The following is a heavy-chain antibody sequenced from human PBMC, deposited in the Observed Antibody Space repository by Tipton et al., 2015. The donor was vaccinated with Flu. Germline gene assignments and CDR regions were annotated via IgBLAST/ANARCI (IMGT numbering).Heavy chain of an antibody. CDR3: ARDRSGSGSYYSAFDI. V-gene: IGHV4-4*07. D-gene: IGHD3-10*01. CDR2: IYTTGSI. CDR1: GGSINSYY. Sequence: LRLSCTVSGGSINSYYWTWIRQSAGKGLEWLGRIYTTGSINYNPSLTSRVTMSLDTSENQLSLKLSSVTAADTAVYYCARDRSGSGSYYSAFDIWGQGTMVTVSS. J-gene: IGHJ3*02.